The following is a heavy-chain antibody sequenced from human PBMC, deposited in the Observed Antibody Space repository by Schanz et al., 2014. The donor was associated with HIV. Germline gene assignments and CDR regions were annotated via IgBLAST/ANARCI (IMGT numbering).Heavy chain of an antibody. CDR3: ASLHVEATGTTFGY. CDR2: ITHSGTT. CDR1: GGPFSHAY. J-gene: IGHJ4*02. Sequence: QVQLQQWGAGLLKPSETLSLTCAVYGGPFSHAYWSWVRQPPGKGLEWIGEITHSGTTNYNPSLKTRVIMSKTTSKNQFSRKLNSVTAADTGVYYCASLHVEATGTTFGYWGQGTLVTVSS. D-gene: IGHD3-9*01. V-gene: IGHV4-34*01.